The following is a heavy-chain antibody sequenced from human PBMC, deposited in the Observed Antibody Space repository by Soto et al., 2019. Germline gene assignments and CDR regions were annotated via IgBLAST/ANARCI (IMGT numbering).Heavy chain of an antibody. D-gene: IGHD2-15*01. J-gene: IGHJ4*02. CDR2: ISYDGSNK. V-gene: IGHV3-30-3*01. Sequence: QVQLVESGGGVVQPGRSLRLSCAASGFTFSSYAMHWVRQAPGKGLEWVAVISYDGSNKYYADSVKGRFTISRDNSKNTLYLQMNSVRAEDTAVYYCARTTRGYCSGGSCYCIDYWGQGTLVTVSS. CDR3: ARTTRGYCSGGSCYCIDY. CDR1: GFTFSSYA.